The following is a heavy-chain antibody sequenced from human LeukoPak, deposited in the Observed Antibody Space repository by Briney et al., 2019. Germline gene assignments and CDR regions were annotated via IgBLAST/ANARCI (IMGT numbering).Heavy chain of an antibody. CDR2: IWYDGSNK. D-gene: IGHD2-2*01. CDR3: AKLGGYCSSTSCYPEDCMDV. Sequence: GGSLRLSCAASGFTFSSYGMRWVRQAPGKGLEWDAVIWYDGSNKYYADSVKGRFTISRDNSKNTLYLQMNSLRAEDTAVYYCAKLGGYCSSTSCYPEDCMDVWGKGTTVTVSS. J-gene: IGHJ6*03. V-gene: IGHV3-33*06. CDR1: GFTFSSYG.